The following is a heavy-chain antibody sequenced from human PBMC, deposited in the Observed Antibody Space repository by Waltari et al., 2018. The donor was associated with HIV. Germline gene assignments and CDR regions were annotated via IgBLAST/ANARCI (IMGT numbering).Heavy chain of an antibody. Sequence: QVQLVESGGGVVKPGTSLTLSCAVSGFTFSHFAIHWFRQCPGKRLEWLAVFWSDGAEISYADSVKGRFTISKDSSQKTLYLHLTSLRAEDTALYYCARGYSSSRWIPLYHWGRGTLVTVSS. CDR2: FWSDGAEI. J-gene: IGHJ4*02. CDR1: GFTFSHFA. CDR3: ARGYSSSRWIPLYH. V-gene: IGHV3-33*01. D-gene: IGHD6-6*01.